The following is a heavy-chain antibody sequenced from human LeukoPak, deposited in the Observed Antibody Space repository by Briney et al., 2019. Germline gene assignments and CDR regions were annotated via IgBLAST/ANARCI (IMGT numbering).Heavy chain of an antibody. CDR1: GFTFSSYA. V-gene: IGHV3-23*01. Sequence: GGSLRLSCAASGFTFSSYAMSWVRQAPGKGLEWVSAISGSGGSTYYADSVKGRFTISRDNSKNTLYLRMNSLRAEDTAVYYCAKVDYYYGSGSYSFDYWGQGTLVTVSS. J-gene: IGHJ4*02. CDR3: AKVDYYYGSGSYSFDY. CDR2: ISGSGGST. D-gene: IGHD3-10*01.